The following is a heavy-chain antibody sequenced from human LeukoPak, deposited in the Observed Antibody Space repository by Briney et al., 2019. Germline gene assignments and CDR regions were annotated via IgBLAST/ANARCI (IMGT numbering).Heavy chain of an antibody. J-gene: IGHJ5*02. CDR1: GYTLTGYY. V-gene: IGHV1-2*02. CDR3: ARWANVVVVAATRWFAP. D-gene: IGHD2-15*01. Sequence: ASVKVSCKASGYTLTGYYIHWLRPAPGQGLEWMGWINSNRGGTNYAQKFQGRVTMTRDTSISTAYMELSRLRSDGTAVYYCARWANVVVVAATRWFAPWGQGTLVTVSS. CDR2: INSNRGGT.